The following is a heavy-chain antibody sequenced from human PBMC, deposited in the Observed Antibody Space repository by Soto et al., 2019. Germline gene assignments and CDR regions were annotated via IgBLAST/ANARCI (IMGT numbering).Heavy chain of an antibody. D-gene: IGHD6-19*01. CDR1: GFTFTNYG. CDR3: AREDSIIIPAVADF. CDR2: VSKSDYT. V-gene: IGHV3-21*01. J-gene: IGHJ4*02. Sequence: EVQLLESGGGLVRPGGSLTLSCAVSGFTFTNYGIYWVRQAPGKGLEWVSSVSKSDYTYYSDSVKGRFTISRDNAKNSVSLQMNNLRAEDTAVYYCAREDSIIIPAVADFWGQGTLVTVSS.